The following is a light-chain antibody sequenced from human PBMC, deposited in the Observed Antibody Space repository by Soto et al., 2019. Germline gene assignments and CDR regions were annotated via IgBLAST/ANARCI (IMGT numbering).Light chain of an antibody. Sequence: EIVLRQSPDTLSLSPGERAILSCRVSQSVISNYLAWYQLTPGQAPRLLIYGASSRATGIPDRFSGSGSGTDFSLTITRLEPEDFAVYYCQQYANTPLTFGQGTKVE. CDR1: QSVISNY. V-gene: IGKV3-20*01. J-gene: IGKJ1*01. CDR2: GAS. CDR3: QQYANTPLT.